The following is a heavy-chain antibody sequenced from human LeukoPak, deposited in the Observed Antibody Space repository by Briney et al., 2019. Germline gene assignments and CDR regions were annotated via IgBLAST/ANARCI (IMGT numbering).Heavy chain of an antibody. V-gene: IGHV6-1*01. CDR2: TYYRSKWYN. D-gene: IGHD5-24*01. CDR1: GDSVSSNSAA. Sequence: SQTLSLTCAISGDSVSSNSAAWNWIRQSPSRGLEWLGRTYYRSKWYNDYAVSVKSRITINPDTSKNQFSLQLNSVTPEDTAVYYCAKERIEMTTIDYYGMEVWGHGTTVTVSS. J-gene: IGHJ6*02. CDR3: AKERIEMTTIDYYGMEV.